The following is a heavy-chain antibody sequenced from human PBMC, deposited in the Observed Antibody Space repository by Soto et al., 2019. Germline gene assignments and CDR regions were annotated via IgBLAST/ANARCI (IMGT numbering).Heavy chain of an antibody. CDR2: ISAYNGNT. CDR1: GYTFTSYG. V-gene: IGHV1-18*01. CDR3: AITPNRFTLIVVDPFDY. Sequence: ASVKVSCKDSGYTFTSYGISWVRKAPGQGLEWMGWISAYNGNTNYAQKLQGRVTMTTDTSTSTAYMELRSLRTDETAVYYCAITPNRFTLIVVDPFDYWGQGTLVTVSS. J-gene: IGHJ4*02. D-gene: IGHD3-22*01.